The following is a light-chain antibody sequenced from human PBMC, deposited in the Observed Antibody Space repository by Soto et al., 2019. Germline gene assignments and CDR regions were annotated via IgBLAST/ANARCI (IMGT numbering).Light chain of an antibody. V-gene: IGLV2-23*01. Sequence: QSALTQPASVYGSPGQSITISCTGTSSDVGRYNLVSWYQQNPGKAPKLMMYEGSKRPSGVSNRFSGSKSGNTASLKISGLQAEDEADYYCCSYAGGSTWVFGGGTKRTVL. CDR1: SSDVGRYNL. CDR2: EGS. J-gene: IGLJ3*02. CDR3: CSYAGGSTWV.